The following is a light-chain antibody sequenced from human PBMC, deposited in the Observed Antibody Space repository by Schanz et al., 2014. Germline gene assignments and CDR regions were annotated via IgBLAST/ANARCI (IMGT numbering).Light chain of an antibody. CDR1: QSISSW. J-gene: IGKJ1*01. Sequence: DIQMTQSPSAMSASVGDTVTITCRASQSISSWLAWYQQKPGKAPKLLIYKASSLESGVPSRFSGSGSGTEFTLTISRLEPDDFATYYCQQYKYYWGFGQGTKVEVK. CDR2: KAS. CDR3: QQYKYYWG. V-gene: IGKV1-5*03.